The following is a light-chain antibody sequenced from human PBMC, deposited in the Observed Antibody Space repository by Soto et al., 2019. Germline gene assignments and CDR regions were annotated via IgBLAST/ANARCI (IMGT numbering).Light chain of an antibody. CDR1: QSVTSNF. Sequence: ENVLTQSPGNLSLSPGERATLSCRASQSVTSNFLAWYQQRPGQAPRLLIYGASTRAAGVPDRFSGSGSGTDFTLTITRLETEDFAVYYCQQYGRSPLLYTFGQGTKLGVK. CDR3: QQYGRSPLLYT. V-gene: IGKV3-20*01. CDR2: GAS. J-gene: IGKJ2*01.